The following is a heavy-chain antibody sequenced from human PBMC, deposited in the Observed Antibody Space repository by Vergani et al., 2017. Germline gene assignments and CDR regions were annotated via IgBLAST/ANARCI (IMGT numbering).Heavy chain of an antibody. CDR2: IQFDVSIQ. CDR3: AKHFRGWGIDY. V-gene: IGHV3-30*02. J-gene: IGHJ4*02. CDR1: GFTFRNYN. D-gene: IGHD3-16*01. Sequence: QVQLVESGGGVGQPGRSLSLSCATSGFTFRNYNMQWIRRGPGKGLEFVAFIQFDVSIQYLADSVSGRFTLPRDLSKHTLYLQINSLRTDDTATYYCAKHFRGWGIDYWGQGTQVIVSS.